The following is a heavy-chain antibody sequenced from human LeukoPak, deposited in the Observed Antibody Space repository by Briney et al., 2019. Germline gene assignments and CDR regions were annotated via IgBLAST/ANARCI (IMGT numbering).Heavy chain of an antibody. D-gene: IGHD3-3*01. Sequence: GGSLRLSCAASGFTFSSYAMSWVRQAPGKGLEWVSAISGSGGSTYYADSVKGRFTISRDNSKNTLYLQMNGLRAEDTAVYYCAKAGGGLEYYFDYWGQGTLVTVSS. CDR2: ISGSGGST. V-gene: IGHV3-23*01. CDR1: GFTFSSYA. CDR3: AKAGGGLEYYFDY. J-gene: IGHJ4*02.